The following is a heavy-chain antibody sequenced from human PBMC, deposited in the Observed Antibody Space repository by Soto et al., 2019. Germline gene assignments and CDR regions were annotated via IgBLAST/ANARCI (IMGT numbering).Heavy chain of an antibody. V-gene: IGHV4-39*01. CDR3: ARHVGGYDHIFDY. Sequence: PSETLSLTCTVSGGSISSSSYYWGWIRQPPGKGLEWIGSIYYSGSTYYNPSLKSRVTISVDTSKNQFSLKLSSVTAADTAVYYCARHVGGYDHIFDYWGQGTLVTVSS. CDR1: GGSISSSSYY. D-gene: IGHD5-12*01. J-gene: IGHJ4*02. CDR2: IYYSGST.